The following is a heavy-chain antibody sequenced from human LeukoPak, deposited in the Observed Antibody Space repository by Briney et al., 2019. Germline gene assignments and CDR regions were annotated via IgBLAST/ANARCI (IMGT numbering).Heavy chain of an antibody. CDR3: ARHTVVTAIEEAFDI. CDR1: GGSISSYY. D-gene: IGHD2-21*02. J-gene: IGHJ3*02. V-gene: IGHV4-4*09. Sequence: PSETLSLTCTVSGGSISSYYWSWIRQPPGKGLEWIGYIYTSGSTNYNPSLKSRVTISVDTSKNQFSLKLSSVTAADTAVYYCARHTVVTAIEEAFDIWGQGTMVTVSS. CDR2: IYTSGST.